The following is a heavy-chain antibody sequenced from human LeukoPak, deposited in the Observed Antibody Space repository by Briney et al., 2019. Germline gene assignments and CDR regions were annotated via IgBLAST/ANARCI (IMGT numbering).Heavy chain of an antibody. CDR3: AKDSGPSPYYFDY. CDR2: ISGSGGST. J-gene: IGHJ4*02. V-gene: IGHV3-23*01. CDR1: GFTFSSNA. D-gene: IGHD5-12*01. Sequence: PGGSQRLSCAASGFTFSSNAMSWGRQAPGKGLEWVSAISGSGGSTYYADSVKGRFTISRDNSKNTLYLQMNSLRAEDTAVYYCAKDSGPSPYYFDYWGQGTLVTVSS.